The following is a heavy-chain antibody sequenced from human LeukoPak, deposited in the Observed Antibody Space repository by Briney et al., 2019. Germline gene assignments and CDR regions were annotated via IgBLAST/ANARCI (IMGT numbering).Heavy chain of an antibody. CDR2: INPSGGST. CDR1: GYTFTGYY. D-gene: IGHD1-26*01. Sequence: ASVKVSCKASGYTFTGYYMHWVRQAPGQGLEWMGIINPSGGSTSYAQKFQGRVTMTRDTSTSTVYMELSSLRSEDTAVYYCAIALYSGSLQHWGQGTLDTVSS. J-gene: IGHJ1*01. CDR3: AIALYSGSLQH. V-gene: IGHV1-46*01.